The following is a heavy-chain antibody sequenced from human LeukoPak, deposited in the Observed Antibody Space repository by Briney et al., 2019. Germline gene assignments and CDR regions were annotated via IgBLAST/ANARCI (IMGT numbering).Heavy chain of an antibody. Sequence: GGSLRLPCAASGFNFSNYGMHWVGQAPGKGLEWVGVISYDGSNKYYSDSVKGRFTISRDNSNNTLYLQMNSLRAEDTAVYYCAKGHDYGGNSVDYWGQGTLVTVSS. CDR2: ISYDGSNK. V-gene: IGHV3-30*18. CDR3: AKGHDYGGNSVDY. D-gene: IGHD4-23*01. J-gene: IGHJ4*02. CDR1: GFNFSNYG.